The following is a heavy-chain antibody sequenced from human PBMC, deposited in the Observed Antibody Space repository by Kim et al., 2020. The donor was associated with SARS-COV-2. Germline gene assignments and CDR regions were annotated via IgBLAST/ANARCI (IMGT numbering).Heavy chain of an antibody. V-gene: IGHV3-23*01. CDR3: VRGLRLIEY. J-gene: IGHJ4*02. Sequence: GGSLRLSCAASGFTFSIFDMTWVRQAPGKGLEWVSSIRANGIETFYADFVKGRFIISRDNSKTTLNLQMNSLRADDTAVYYCVRGLRLIEYWGQGTLVTV. CDR1: GFTFSIFD. CDR2: IRANGIET. D-gene: IGHD3-3*01.